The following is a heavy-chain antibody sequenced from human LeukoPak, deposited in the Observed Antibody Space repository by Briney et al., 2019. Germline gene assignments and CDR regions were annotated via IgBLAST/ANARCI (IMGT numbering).Heavy chain of an antibody. CDR1: GFTFKTYG. V-gene: IGHV3-33*01. D-gene: IGHD3-10*01. Sequence: GGSLRLSCAASGFTFKTYGMHWVRQAPGKGLEGLAVIWSDGSNKYYADSVKGRFTISRDNSKNTLYLQMNSLRAEDTAVYYCARRGSGSYSVDYWGQGTLVTVSS. CDR2: IWSDGSNK. CDR3: ARRGSGSYSVDY. J-gene: IGHJ4*02.